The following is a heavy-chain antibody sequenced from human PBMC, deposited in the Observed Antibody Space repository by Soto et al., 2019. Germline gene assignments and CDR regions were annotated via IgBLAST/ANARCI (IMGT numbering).Heavy chain of an antibody. Sequence: QVQLVQSGAAVKKPGSSVKVSCTASGGTFSSYAISWVRQAPGQGLEWMGGIIPIFGTANYAQKFQGRVTITADESTSTAYMELRSLRSEDTAVYSCARESGVAPTIQAYYFDYWGQGTLVTVSS. J-gene: IGHJ4*02. D-gene: IGHD5-12*01. CDR3: ARESGVAPTIQAYYFDY. CDR1: GGTFSSYA. CDR2: IIPIFGTA. V-gene: IGHV1-69*12.